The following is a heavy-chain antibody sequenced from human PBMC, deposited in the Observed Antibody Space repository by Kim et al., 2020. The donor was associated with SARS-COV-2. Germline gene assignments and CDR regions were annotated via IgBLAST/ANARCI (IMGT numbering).Heavy chain of an antibody. CDR2: IYYSGST. J-gene: IGHJ4*02. V-gene: IGHV4-39*01. D-gene: IGHD5-18*01. CDR3: ARLMDTAMGVDY. CDR1: GGSISSSSYY. Sequence: SETLSLTCTVSGGSISSSSYYWGWIRQPPGKGLEWIGSIYYSGSTYYNPSLKSRVTISVDTSKNQFSLKLSSVTAADTAVYYCARLMDTAMGVDYWGQGTLVTVSS.